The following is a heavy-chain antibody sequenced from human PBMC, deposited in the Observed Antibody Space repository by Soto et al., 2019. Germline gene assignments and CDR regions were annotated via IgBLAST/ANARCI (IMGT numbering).Heavy chain of an antibody. CDR1: GDSVSSNTAA. CDR2: TYYRSKWHN. CDR3: ARQHSTSTDYYGLDV. D-gene: IGHD2-2*01. V-gene: IGHV6-1*01. Sequence: PSQTLSLTCVISGDSVSSNTAAWNWIRQSPSRGLEWLGRTYYRSKWHNDYEVSVKSRISVNPDTSKNQFSLQLNSVTPEDTALYYCARQHSTSTDYYGLDVWGQGTTVTVSS. J-gene: IGHJ6*02.